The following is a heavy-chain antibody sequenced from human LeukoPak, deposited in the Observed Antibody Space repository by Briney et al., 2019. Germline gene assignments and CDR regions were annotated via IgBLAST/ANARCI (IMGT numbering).Heavy chain of an antibody. J-gene: IGHJ5*02. CDR2: IRGSGGST. CDR1: GFTFRRYA. CDR3: AKDPQWELPYNWFDP. Sequence: GGALRLSWAGSGFTFRRYAMNWVRQAPGKGLGGVSAIRGSGGSTYYADSVKCRFTICRDNSKNTLYLEMHSLRGEDAPVYYCAKDPQWELPYNWFDPWGQGTLVTVSS. D-gene: IGHD1-26*01. V-gene: IGHV3-23*01.